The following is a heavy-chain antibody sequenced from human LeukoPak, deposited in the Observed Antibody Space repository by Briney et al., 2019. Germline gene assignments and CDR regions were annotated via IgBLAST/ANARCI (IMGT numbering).Heavy chain of an antibody. CDR2: ISGSGGST. CDR3: ARPSTSGIAAAGLKY. V-gene: IGHV3-23*01. CDR1: GSTFSSYA. Sequence: GGSLRLSCAASGSTFSSYAMSWVRQAPGKGLEWVSGISGSGGSTYYADSVKGRFTISRDSSKNTLYLQMNSLRAEDTAVYYCARPSTSGIAAAGLKYWGQGTLVTVSS. J-gene: IGHJ4*02. D-gene: IGHD6-13*01.